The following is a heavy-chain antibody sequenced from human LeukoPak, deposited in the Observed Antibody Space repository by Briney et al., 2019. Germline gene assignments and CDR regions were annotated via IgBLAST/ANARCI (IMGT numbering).Heavy chain of an antibody. CDR3: AKGMGPSGSPPDDAFDI. V-gene: IGHV3-21*04. CDR2: ISSSSSYI. D-gene: IGHD3-10*01. CDR1: GFTFSSYS. J-gene: IGHJ3*02. Sequence: WGSLRLSCAASGFTFSSYSMNWVRQAPGKGLEWVSSISSSSSYIYYADSVKGRFTISRDNAKNSLYLQMNSLRAEDTAVYYCAKGMGPSGSPPDDAFDIWGQGTMVTVSS.